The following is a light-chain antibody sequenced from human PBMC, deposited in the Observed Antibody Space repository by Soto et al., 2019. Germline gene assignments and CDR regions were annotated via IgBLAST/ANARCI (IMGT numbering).Light chain of an antibody. J-gene: IGLJ2*01. CDR3: TSYTSVTIVV. CDR2: GVT. Sequence: QSALTQPASVSGSPGQSITISCTGCNSDIGGYNSVSWYQQHPGKAPKLLIFGVTNRPSGVSDRFSGSKSGNTASLTISALQAEDEADYYCTSYTSVTIVVFGGGTKLTVL. CDR1: NSDIGGYNS. V-gene: IGLV2-14*01.